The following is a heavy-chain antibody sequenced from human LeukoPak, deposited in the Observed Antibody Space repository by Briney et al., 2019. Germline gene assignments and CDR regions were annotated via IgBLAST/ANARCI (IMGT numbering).Heavy chain of an antibody. Sequence: GGSLRLSCAASGFTFTSYAMSWVRQAPGKGLEWVSVIYSGGSTYYADSVKGRFTISRDNSKNTLYLQMNSLRAEDTAVYYCARSGPEQWGSNFYFYMDVWGKGTTLTVSS. V-gene: IGHV3-66*01. CDR3: ARSGPEQWGSNFYFYMDV. CDR1: GFTFTSYA. CDR2: IYSGGST. D-gene: IGHD2/OR15-2a*01. J-gene: IGHJ6*03.